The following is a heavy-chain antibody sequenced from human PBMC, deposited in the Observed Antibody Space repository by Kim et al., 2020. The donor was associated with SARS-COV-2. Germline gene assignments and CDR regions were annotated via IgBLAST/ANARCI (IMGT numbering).Heavy chain of an antibody. D-gene: IGHD1-26*01. CDR1: GVSISSSSYY. CDR3: ARSGGSPFIGAFDI. Sequence: SETLSLTCTVSGVSISSSSYYWGWLRQPPGKGLEWIGSIYYSGSTYSNPSLKSRVIISVDTSKNQFSLKLSSMTAADAAVYYCARSGGSPFIGAFDIWGPGTMGTASS. V-gene: IGHV4-39*01. J-gene: IGHJ3*02. CDR2: IYYSGST.